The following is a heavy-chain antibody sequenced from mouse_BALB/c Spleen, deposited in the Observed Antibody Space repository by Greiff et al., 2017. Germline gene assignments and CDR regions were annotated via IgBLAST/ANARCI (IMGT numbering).Heavy chain of an antibody. CDR2: IWSGGST. J-gene: IGHJ3*01. Sequence: VQLQQSGPGLVQPSQSLSITCTVSGFSLTSYGVHWVRQSPGKGLEWLGVIWSGGSTDYNAAFISRLSISKDNSKSQVFFKMNSLQADDTAIYYCARNSGNDYDVFFAYWGQGTLVTVSA. CDR1: GFSLTSYG. CDR3: ARNSGNDYDVFFAY. D-gene: IGHD2-4*01. V-gene: IGHV2-4-1*01.